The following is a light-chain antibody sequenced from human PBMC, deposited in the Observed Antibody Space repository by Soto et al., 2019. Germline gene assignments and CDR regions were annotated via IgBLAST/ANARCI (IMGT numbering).Light chain of an antibody. Sequence: EIVLTQSPATLSSSPGERATLSCRASQSVGTSVAWYQQKPGQAPRLLIYDAFNRATGIPARFSGSGSGTDFTLTISSLEPEDFAVYYCQQRSSWPLLWTFAGGTKVDIK. V-gene: IGKV3-11*01. CDR1: QSVGTS. CDR3: QQRSSWPLLWT. J-gene: IGKJ4*01. CDR2: DAF.